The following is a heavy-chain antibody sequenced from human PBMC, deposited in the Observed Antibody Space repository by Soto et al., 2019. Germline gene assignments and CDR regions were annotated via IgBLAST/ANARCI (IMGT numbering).Heavy chain of an antibody. V-gene: IGHV3-11*01. CDR3: ARDSSSSPHYYYYYMDV. CDR2: ISSSGSTI. D-gene: IGHD6-13*01. Sequence: GGSLRLSCAASGFTFSDYYMSWIRQAPGKGLEWVSYISSSGSTIYYADSVKGRFTISRDNAKNSLYLQMNSLRAEDTAVYYCARDSSSSPHYYYYYMDVWGKGTTVTVSS. J-gene: IGHJ6*03. CDR1: GFTFSDYY.